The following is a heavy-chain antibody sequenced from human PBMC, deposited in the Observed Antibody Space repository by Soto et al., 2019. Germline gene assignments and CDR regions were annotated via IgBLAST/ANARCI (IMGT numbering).Heavy chain of an antibody. CDR3: ASLGSYGSGSHYYYGMDV. CDR1: GYSFTSYW. V-gene: IGHV5-51*01. CDR2: IYPGDSDT. J-gene: IGHJ6*02. Sequence: GESLKISCKGSGYSFTSYWSGWVRQMPGKGLEWMGIIYPGDSDTRYSPSFQGQVTISADKSISTAYLQWSSLKASDTAMYYCASLGSYGSGSHYYYGMDVWGQGTTVTVSS. D-gene: IGHD3-10*01.